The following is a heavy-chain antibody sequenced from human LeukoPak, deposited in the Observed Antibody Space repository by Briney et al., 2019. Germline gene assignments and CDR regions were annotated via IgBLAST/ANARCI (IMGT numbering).Heavy chain of an antibody. CDR1: GYTFTGYY. J-gene: IGHJ5*02. D-gene: IGHD2-2*01. Sequence: ASVKVSCKASGYTFTGYYMHWVRQAPGQGLEWMGRINPNSGGTKYAQMFQGRVTMTRDTSINTAYMELSSLRSDDTAVYYCAKGGIPAATDNWFDPWGQGTLVTVSS. V-gene: IGHV1-2*06. CDR3: AKGGIPAATDNWFDP. CDR2: INPNSGGT.